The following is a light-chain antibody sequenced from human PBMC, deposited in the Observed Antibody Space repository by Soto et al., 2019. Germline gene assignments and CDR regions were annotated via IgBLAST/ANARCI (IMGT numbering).Light chain of an antibody. J-gene: IGLJ1*01. CDR3: SSFTGSKYG. V-gene: IGLV2-14*03. CDR2: DVS. Sequence: QSALTQPASVSGSPGQSITISCTGTISDVGGYNFVSWYQQYPGKAPKLMICDVSNRPSGVSNRFSGSKSGNTASLTISGLHAEDEADYYCSSFTGSKYGFGTGTKLTVL. CDR1: ISDVGGYNF.